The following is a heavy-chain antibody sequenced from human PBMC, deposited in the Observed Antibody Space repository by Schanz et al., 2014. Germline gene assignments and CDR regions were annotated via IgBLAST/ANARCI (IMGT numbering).Heavy chain of an antibody. J-gene: IGHJ6*02. CDR1: GFTFNSYA. V-gene: IGHV3-23*01. CDR3: AKARRKSNCSGGRCFHYSYYGMDV. CDR2: ISGSGGST. D-gene: IGHD2-15*01. Sequence: DVQLLESGGGLVQPGGSLRLSCAASGFTFNSYAMTWVRQAPGKGLEWVSAISGSGGSTYYADSVKGRFTISRDNSKNILYLQMNSLRAEDTAVYYCAKARRKSNCSGGRCFHYSYYGMDVWGQGTTVTVSS.